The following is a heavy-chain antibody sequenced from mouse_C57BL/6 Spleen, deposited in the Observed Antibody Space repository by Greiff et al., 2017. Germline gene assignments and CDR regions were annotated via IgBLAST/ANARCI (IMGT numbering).Heavy chain of an antibody. V-gene: IGHV5-9-1*02. CDR1: GFTFSSYA. J-gene: IGHJ3*01. CDR2: ISSGGDYI. CDR3: TRVDGYLFAY. Sequence: EVKVVESGEGLVKPGGSLKLSCAASGFTFSSYAMSWVRQTPEKRLAWVAYISSGGDYIYYADTVKGRFPISRDNARNTLYLQMSSLKSEDTAMYYCTRVDGYLFAYWGQGTLVTVSA. D-gene: IGHD2-3*01.